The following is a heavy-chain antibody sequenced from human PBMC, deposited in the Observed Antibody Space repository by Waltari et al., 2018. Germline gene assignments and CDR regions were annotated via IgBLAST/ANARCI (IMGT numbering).Heavy chain of an antibody. Sequence: QVQLVESGGGVVQPGRSLRLSCAASGFDFRGYVMHWVRQAPGKGLEWVAVIWYDGRDEYYADSVKGRFTISRDNSKDTLYLQMNSLRAEDTAVYYCARDFASTYFFDYWGQGTLVTVSS. CDR1: GFDFRGYV. J-gene: IGHJ4*02. CDR2: IWYDGRDE. CDR3: ARDFASTYFFDY. V-gene: IGHV3-33*01.